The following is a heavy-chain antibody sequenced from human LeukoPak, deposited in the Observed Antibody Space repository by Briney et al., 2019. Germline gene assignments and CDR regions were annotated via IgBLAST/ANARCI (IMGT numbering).Heavy chain of an antibody. V-gene: IGHV3-21*04. Sequence: GGSLRLSCAASGFTFRSYSMNWVRQAPGKGLEWVASISGSGSHIYDADSLKGRFTISRDNANHSLYLQMNSLRVEDTAVYYCAREDSSGYYYCYYMDVWGKGTTVTVSS. CDR1: GFTFRSYS. J-gene: IGHJ6*03. CDR2: ISGSGSHI. CDR3: AREDSSGYYYCYYMDV. D-gene: IGHD3-22*01.